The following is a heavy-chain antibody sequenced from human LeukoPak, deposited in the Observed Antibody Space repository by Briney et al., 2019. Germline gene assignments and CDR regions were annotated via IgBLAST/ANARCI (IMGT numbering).Heavy chain of an antibody. CDR2: INPSGFTT. Sequence: ASVKVSCKASGYTFTTYYIHWVRQAPGQGLEWMGMINPSGFTTTYAQKFQGRVAMTRDMSTSTVYMQLSSLRSGDTAVYYCARQGHIVATMYYFDYWGQGTLVTVSS. CDR1: GYTFTTYY. CDR3: ARQGHIVATMYYFDY. D-gene: IGHD5-12*01. V-gene: IGHV1-46*01. J-gene: IGHJ4*02.